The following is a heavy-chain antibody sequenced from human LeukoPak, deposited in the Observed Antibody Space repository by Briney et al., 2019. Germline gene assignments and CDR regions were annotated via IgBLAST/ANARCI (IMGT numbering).Heavy chain of an antibody. J-gene: IGHJ4*02. CDR2: ISGSGGST. CDR3: AKDHLPGIVVADRDY. V-gene: IGHV3-23*01. Sequence: GGSLRLSCAASGFTFSRYGMSWVRQAPGKGLEWVSAISGSGGSTYYADSVKGRFTISRDNSKNTLYLQINSLRAEDAAVYYCAKDHLPGIVVADRDYWGQGTLVTVSS. D-gene: IGHD6-19*01. CDR1: GFTFSRYG.